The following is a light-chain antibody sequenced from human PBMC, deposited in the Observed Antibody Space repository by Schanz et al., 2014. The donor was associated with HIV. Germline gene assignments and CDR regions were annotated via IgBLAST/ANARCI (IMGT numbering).Light chain of an antibody. CDR3: QQYAYSPWT. V-gene: IGKV3-15*01. CDR2: GAS. CDR1: QSVSSN. J-gene: IGKJ1*01. Sequence: EIVMTQSPATLSVSPGERATLSCRASQSVSSNLAWYQQKPGQAPRLLIYGASTRATGIPARFSGSGSGTEFTLTISRLEPEDFAVYYCQQYAYSPWTFGQGTKVEIK.